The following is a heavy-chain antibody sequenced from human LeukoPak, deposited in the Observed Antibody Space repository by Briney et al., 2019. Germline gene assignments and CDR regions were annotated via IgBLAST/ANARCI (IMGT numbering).Heavy chain of an antibody. CDR3: ARVYISGWFDP. Sequence: PSETLSLTCTVSGGSISSGSYYWSWIRQPAGKGLEWIGRIYTSGSTNYNPSLKSRVTISVDTSKNQFSLKLSSVTAADTAVYYCARVYISGWFDPWGQGTLVTVSS. V-gene: IGHV4-61*02. D-gene: IGHD1-14*01. CDR2: IYTSGST. CDR1: GGSISSGSYY. J-gene: IGHJ5*02.